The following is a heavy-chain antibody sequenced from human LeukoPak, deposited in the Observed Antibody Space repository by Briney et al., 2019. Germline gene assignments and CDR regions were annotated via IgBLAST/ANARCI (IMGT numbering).Heavy chain of an antibody. D-gene: IGHD3-10*01. CDR1: GFTFSSYG. J-gene: IGHJ4*02. Sequence: PGGSLRLSCAASGFTFSSYGMSWVRQAPGKGLEWVSAISGSGGSTYYADSVKGRFTISRDNSKNTLYLQVNSLRAEDTAVYYCAKATTYYYGPFDYWGQGTLVTVSS. CDR2: ISGSGGST. V-gene: IGHV3-23*01. CDR3: AKATTYYYGPFDY.